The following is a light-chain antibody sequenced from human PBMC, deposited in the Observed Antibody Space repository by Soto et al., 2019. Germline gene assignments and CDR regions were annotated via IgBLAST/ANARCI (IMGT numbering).Light chain of an antibody. J-gene: IGKJ5*01. CDR3: QQCDSFPIT. CDR1: QSISSS. CDR2: AAS. V-gene: IGKV1-12*01. Sequence: DIQMTQSPSSVSASVGERVTITCRASQSISSSLAWYQQKPGTVPKLLIYAASSLQSGVPSRYSGSRAGPEFTLSITSLQPEDFGTYYCQQCDSFPITFGQGTRLDIK.